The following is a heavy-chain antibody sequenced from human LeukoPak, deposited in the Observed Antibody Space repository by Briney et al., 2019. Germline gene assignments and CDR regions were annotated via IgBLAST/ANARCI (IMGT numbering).Heavy chain of an antibody. V-gene: IGHV3-30*02. CDR2: IRYDGSNK. CDR1: GFTFSSYG. Sequence: PGGSLRLSCAASGFTFSSYGMHWVRQAPGKGLEWVAFIRYDGSNKYYADSVKGRFTISRDNSKNTLYLQMNSLRAEDTAVYYCAKRAEIAAALAVWGQGTLVTVSS. CDR3: AKRAEIAAALAV. J-gene: IGHJ4*02. D-gene: IGHD6-13*01.